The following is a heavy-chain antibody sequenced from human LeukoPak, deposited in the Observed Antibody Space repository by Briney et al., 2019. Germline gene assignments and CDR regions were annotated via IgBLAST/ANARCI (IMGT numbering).Heavy chain of an antibody. V-gene: IGHV4-34*01. J-gene: IGHJ6*02. D-gene: IGHD6-19*01. CDR2: INHSGST. Sequence: NSSETLSLTCAVYGGSFNGYYWSWIRQPPAKGLEWIGEINHSGSTNYNPSLKSRVTISVDTSKNQFSLKLSSVTAADTAVYYCARGPVAGGYYYGMDVWGQGTTVTVSS. CDR1: GGSFNGYY. CDR3: ARGPVAGGYYYGMDV.